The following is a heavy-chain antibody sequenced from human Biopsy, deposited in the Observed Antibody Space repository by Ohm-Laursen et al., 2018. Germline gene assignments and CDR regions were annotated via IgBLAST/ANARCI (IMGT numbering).Heavy chain of an antibody. CDR1: GGSIYNFF. V-gene: IGHV4-59*01. D-gene: IGHD3-22*01. Sequence: SDTLSLTCTVSGGSIYNFFWSWIRQPPGKGLEWIGYIYYGGSTNYNPSLKSRVTISVDRSKNHFSLELRSVTPADTAIYYCARDRGYYSDRTVPGYFDLWGRGTLVTVSS. CDR2: IYYGGST. J-gene: IGHJ2*01. CDR3: ARDRGYYSDRTVPGYFDL.